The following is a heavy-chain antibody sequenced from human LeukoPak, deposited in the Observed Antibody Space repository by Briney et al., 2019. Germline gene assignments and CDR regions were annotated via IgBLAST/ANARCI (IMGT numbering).Heavy chain of an antibody. J-gene: IGHJ3*02. D-gene: IGHD4-17*01. Sequence: AGGSLRPSCAASGFTFSNYNMNWVRQAPGKGLEWVSSVSSGSSNIYYADSVKGRFTISRDNAKNSLYLQMNSLRAEDTAVYYCARDFGNGIYGDYDGRAFDIWGQGTMVTVSS. CDR1: GFTFSNYN. CDR2: VSSGSSNI. CDR3: ARDFGNGIYGDYDGRAFDI. V-gene: IGHV3-21*01.